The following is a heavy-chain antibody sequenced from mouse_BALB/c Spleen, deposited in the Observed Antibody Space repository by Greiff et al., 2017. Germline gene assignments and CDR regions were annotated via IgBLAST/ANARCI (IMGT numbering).Heavy chain of an antibody. J-gene: IGHJ3*01. CDR1: GFTFSSYG. CDR3: ARRDGGAY. Sequence: EVNVVESGGGLVQPGGSLKLSCAASGFTFSSYGMSWVRQTPDKRLELVATINSNGGRTYYPDSVKGRFTISRDNAKNTLYLQMSSLKSEDTAMYYCARRDGGAYWGQGTLVTVSA. CDR2: INSNGGRT. D-gene: IGHD2-3*01. V-gene: IGHV5-6-3*01.